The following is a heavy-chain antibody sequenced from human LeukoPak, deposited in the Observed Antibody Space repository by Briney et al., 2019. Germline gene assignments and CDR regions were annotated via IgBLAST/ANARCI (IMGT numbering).Heavy chain of an antibody. CDR2: IYYSGST. D-gene: IGHD6-6*01. Sequence: SETLSLTCAVYSGSFSGYYWTWFRQPPGKGLEWIGSIYYSGSTYYNPSLKSRVTISVDTSKNQFSLKLSSVTAADTAVYYCARDRTWVAARPGGFDYWGQGTLVTVSS. V-gene: IGHV4-34*01. J-gene: IGHJ4*02. CDR3: ARDRTWVAARPGGFDY. CDR1: SGSFSGYY.